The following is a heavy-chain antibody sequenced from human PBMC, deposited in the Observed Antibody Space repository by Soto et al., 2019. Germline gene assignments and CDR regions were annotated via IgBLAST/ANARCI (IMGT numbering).Heavy chain of an antibody. J-gene: IGHJ6*02. D-gene: IGHD3-3*01. CDR3: ASAAVFGVGPRGYGMDV. CDR2: IIPIFGTA. Sequence: VASVKVSCKASGGTFSSYAISWVRQAPGQGLEWMGGIIPIFGTANYAQKFQGRVKITADKSTSTAYMELSSLRSEDTAVYYCASAAVFGVGPRGYGMDVWGQGTTVTVSS. CDR1: GGTFSSYA. V-gene: IGHV1-69*06.